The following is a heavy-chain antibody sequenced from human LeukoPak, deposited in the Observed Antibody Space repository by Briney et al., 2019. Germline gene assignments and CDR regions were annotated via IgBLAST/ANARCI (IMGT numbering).Heavy chain of an antibody. CDR1: GGTFSSYA. Sequence: SVKVSCKASGGTFSSYAISWVRQAPGQWREWMGSIIPIFGTANDAQKFKGRVQITPDESTSTAYMELSGLRSEDTAVYYCARGDAFDIWGQGTMVTVSS. CDR2: IIPIFGTA. CDR3: ARGDAFDI. J-gene: IGHJ3*02. V-gene: IGHV1-69*13.